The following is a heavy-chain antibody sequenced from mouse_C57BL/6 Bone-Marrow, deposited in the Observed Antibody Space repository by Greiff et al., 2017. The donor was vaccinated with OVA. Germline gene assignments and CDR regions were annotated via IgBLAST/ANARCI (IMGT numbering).Heavy chain of an antibody. J-gene: IGHJ4*01. V-gene: IGHV8-12*01. Sequence: QVTLKESGPGILQSSQTLSLTCSFSGFSLSTSGMGVSWIRQPSGKGLEWLAHIYWDDDKRYNPSLKSRLTISKDTSRNQVFLKITSVDTADTATYYCARRRDYDYGDYAMDYWGQGTSVTVSS. CDR3: ARRRDYDYGDYAMDY. D-gene: IGHD2-4*01. CDR1: GFSLSTSGMG. CDR2: IYWDDDK.